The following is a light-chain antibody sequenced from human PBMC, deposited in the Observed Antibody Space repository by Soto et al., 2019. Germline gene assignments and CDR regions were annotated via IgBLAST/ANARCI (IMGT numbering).Light chain of an antibody. Sequence: QSVLAQPASVSGSPGQSITISCTGTSSDVGGYNYVSWYQQLPGKAPKLLISEVINRPSGVSDRFSGSKSDNTASLTISGLQAGDEADYYCASYTRSGTIAFGGGTKLTVL. CDR3: ASYTRSGTIA. J-gene: IGLJ2*01. CDR1: SSDVGGYNY. CDR2: EVI. V-gene: IGLV2-14*01.